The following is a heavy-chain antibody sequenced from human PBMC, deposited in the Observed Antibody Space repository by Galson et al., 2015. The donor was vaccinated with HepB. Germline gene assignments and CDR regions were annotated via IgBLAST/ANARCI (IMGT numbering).Heavy chain of an antibody. J-gene: IGHJ6*03. D-gene: IGHD3-10*01. CDR1: GFTFSSYA. V-gene: IGHV3-23*01. CDR2: ISGGGGST. CDR3: AKKWFGELFSAYFYYMDV. Sequence: SLRLSCAASGFTFSSYAMSWVRQAPGKGLEWVSGISGGGGSTYHADSVKGRFTISRDNSKNTLYLQMNSLRADDTAVYYCAKKWFGELFSAYFYYMDVWGKGTTVTVSS.